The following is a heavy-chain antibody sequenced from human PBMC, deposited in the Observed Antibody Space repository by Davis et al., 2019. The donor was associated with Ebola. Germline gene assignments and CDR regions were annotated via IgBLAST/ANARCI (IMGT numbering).Heavy chain of an antibody. Sequence: HTGGSLRLSCAASGFIFSNYWMTWVRQAPGKGLVWVSRIFYDESTTNYADSVKGRFTISRDNAKNTLFLQMNSLRVDDTAVYYCARGLSGTYGFDSWGQGTQVTVSS. V-gene: IGHV3-74*01. J-gene: IGHJ4*02. D-gene: IGHD1-26*01. CDR2: IFYDESTT. CDR1: GFIFSNYW. CDR3: ARGLSGTYGFDS.